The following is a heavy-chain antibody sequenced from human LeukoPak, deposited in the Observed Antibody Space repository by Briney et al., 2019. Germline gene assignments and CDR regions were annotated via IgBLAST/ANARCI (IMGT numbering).Heavy chain of an antibody. J-gene: IGHJ4*02. CDR1: GLTFSRYN. Sequence: GRSLRLSCAASGLTFSRYNMNWVRQAPGKGLEWVSSIGTSSNNIYYTDSVKGRFTISRDNTKNSLYLQVDSLRVEDTAAYFCASGTVGNYALDYWGQGTLVTVSS. D-gene: IGHD1-7*01. CDR2: IGTSSNNI. CDR3: ASGTVGNYALDY. V-gene: IGHV3-21*01.